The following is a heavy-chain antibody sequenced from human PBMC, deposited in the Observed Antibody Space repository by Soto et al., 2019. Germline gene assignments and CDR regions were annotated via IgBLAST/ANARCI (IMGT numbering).Heavy chain of an antibody. CDR2: IYYSGST. CDR3: ARGKGCSGRSCYLIDY. D-gene: IGHD2-15*01. Sequence: QVQLQESGPGLVKPSQTLSLTCTVSGGSISSGGYYWSWIRQHPGKGLEWIGYIYYSGSTYYNPSLKSRVTISVDTSKNQFSLKLTSVTAADTAVYYCARGKGCSGRSCYLIDYWGQGTLVTVSS. V-gene: IGHV4-31*03. J-gene: IGHJ4*02. CDR1: GGSISSGGYY.